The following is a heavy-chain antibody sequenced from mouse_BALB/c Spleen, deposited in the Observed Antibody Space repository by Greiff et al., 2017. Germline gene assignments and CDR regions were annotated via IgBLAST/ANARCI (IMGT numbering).Heavy chain of an antibody. Sequence: EVQVVESGGGLVKPGGSLKLSCAASGFTFSSYTMSWVRQTPEKRLEWVATISSGGSYTYYPDSVKGRFTISRDNAKNTLYLQMSSLKSEDTAMYYCTRETGHPAWFAYWGQGTLVTVSA. CDR3: TRETGHPAWFAY. J-gene: IGHJ3*01. CDR2: ISSGGSYT. V-gene: IGHV5-6-4*01. CDR1: GFTFSSYT.